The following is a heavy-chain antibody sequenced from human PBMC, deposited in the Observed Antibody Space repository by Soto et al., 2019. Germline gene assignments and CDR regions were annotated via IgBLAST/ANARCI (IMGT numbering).Heavy chain of an antibody. CDR1: GYSFTSYW. V-gene: IGHV5-51*01. Sequence: GESLKISCKGSGYSFTSYWIGWVRQMPGKGLEWMGIIYPGDSDTRYSPSFQGQVTISADKSISTAYLQWSSLKASDTAIYYCARQDVAYYYYYGMDVWGQGTTVTVSS. CDR2: IYPGDSDT. D-gene: IGHD2-15*01. J-gene: IGHJ6*02. CDR3: ARQDVAYYYYYGMDV.